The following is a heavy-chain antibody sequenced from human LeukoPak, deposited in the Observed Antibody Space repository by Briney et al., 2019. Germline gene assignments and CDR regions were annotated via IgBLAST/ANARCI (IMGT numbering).Heavy chain of an antibody. CDR3: AKFRGKYSSGFVYEC. Sequence: GGSLRLSCAASVFPFGDYAMHCVRQAPGRGLEWLSIISYNSGFIDYADSVKGRFTVSIDNAESSLYLHMNSLRPEDTAFYYCAKFRGKYSSGFVYECWGKGILVTVSS. J-gene: IGHJ4*02. V-gene: IGHV3-9*01. D-gene: IGHD6-19*01. CDR2: ISYNSGFI. CDR1: VFPFGDYA.